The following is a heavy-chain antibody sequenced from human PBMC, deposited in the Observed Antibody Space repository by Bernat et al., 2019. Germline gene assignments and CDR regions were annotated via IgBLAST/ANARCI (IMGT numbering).Heavy chain of an antibody. Sequence: QVQLVESGGGVVQPGRSLRLSCAASGFTFRNFGMHWVRQPPGKGLEWVAIIWDDGSNKYYADSVKGRFTISRDNSRNTVYLQMNSLRAEDTAVYYCERHIGSCSGGSCSDWYFDLWGRGTLVTVSS. V-gene: IGHV3-33*01. CDR1: GFTFRNFG. CDR2: IWDDGSNK. J-gene: IGHJ2*01. CDR3: ERHIGSCSGGSCSDWYFDL. D-gene: IGHD2-15*01.